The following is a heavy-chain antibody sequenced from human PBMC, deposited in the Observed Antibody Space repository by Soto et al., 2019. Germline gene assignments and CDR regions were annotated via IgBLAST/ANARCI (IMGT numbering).Heavy chain of an antibody. D-gene: IGHD5-18*01. CDR2: ISSSSSYI. CDR1: GFTFSSYS. V-gene: IGHV3-21*01. J-gene: IGHJ4*02. Sequence: VGSVRLSCAASGFTFSSYSMNWVRQAPGKGLEWVSSISSSSSYIYYADSVKGRFTISRDNAKNSLYLQMNSLRAEDTAVYYCARRVGYSYEFDYWGQGTLVTVSS. CDR3: ARRVGYSYEFDY.